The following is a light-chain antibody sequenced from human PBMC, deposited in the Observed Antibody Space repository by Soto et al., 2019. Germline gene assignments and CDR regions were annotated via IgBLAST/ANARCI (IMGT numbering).Light chain of an antibody. V-gene: IGKV1-8*01. CDR1: QGISSY. CDR2: AAS. J-gene: IGKJ1*01. Sequence: AIRMTQSPSSFSASTGDRVTITCRASQGISSYLAWYQQQPGKAPEPLVYAASTLQSGVPSRFSGSGSGTDFSLTISCLQSEDFATYYCQQYYSYPQTFGQGTKVEIK. CDR3: QQYYSYPQT.